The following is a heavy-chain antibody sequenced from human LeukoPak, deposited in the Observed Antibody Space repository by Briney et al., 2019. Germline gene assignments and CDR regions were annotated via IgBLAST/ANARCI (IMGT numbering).Heavy chain of an antibody. D-gene: IGHD2-15*01. J-gene: IGHJ6*02. Sequence: SVKVSCKASGGTFSSYAISWVRQAPGQGLEWMGGIIPIFGTANYAQKFQGRVTITTDESTSTAYMELSSLRSEDTAIYYCAREWGYGCGGECFSGIQAYYGMDVWGQGTTVTVSS. V-gene: IGHV1-69*05. CDR3: AREWGYGCGGECFSGIQAYYGMDV. CDR2: IIPIFGTA. CDR1: GGTFSSYA.